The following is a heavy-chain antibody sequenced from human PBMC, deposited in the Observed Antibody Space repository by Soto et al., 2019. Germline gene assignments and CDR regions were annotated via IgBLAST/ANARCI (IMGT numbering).Heavy chain of an antibody. CDR3: ASVIAAAGTDYYYGMDV. J-gene: IGHJ6*02. V-gene: IGHV4-59*01. D-gene: IGHD6-13*01. Sequence: SETLSLTCTVSGGSISSYYWSWIRQPPGKGLEWIGYIYYSGSTNYNPSLKSRVTISVDTSKNQFSLKLSSVTAADTAVYYCASVIAAAGTDYYYGMDVWGQGTTVTVSS. CDR2: IYYSGST. CDR1: GGSISSYY.